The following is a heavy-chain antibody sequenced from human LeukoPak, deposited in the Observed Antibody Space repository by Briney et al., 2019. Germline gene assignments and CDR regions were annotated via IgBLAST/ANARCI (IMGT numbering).Heavy chain of an antibody. V-gene: IGHV3-11*04. CDR3: ARYLWDEQQLVSHFDY. J-gene: IGHJ4*02. D-gene: IGHD6-13*01. Sequence: GGSLRLSCAASGFTFSDYYMSWIRQAPGKGLEWVSYISSSGSTIYYADSVKGRFTISRDNAKNSLYLQMNSLRAEDTAVYYCARYLWDEQQLVSHFDYWGQGTLVTVSS. CDR1: GFTFSDYY. CDR2: ISSSGSTI.